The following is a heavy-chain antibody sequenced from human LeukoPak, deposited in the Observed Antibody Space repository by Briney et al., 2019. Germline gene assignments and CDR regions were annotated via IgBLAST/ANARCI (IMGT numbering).Heavy chain of an antibody. CDR2: ISAYNGNT. Sequence: ASVKVSCKASGYTFTSYGISWVRQAPGQGLEWMGWISAYNGNTNYAQKLQGRVTMTTDTSTSTAYMELRSLRSDDTAVYYCARGPSIYYDSSGYYYYWGQGTLVTVSS. CDR3: ARGPSIYYDSSGYYYY. J-gene: IGHJ4*02. CDR1: GYTFTSYG. V-gene: IGHV1-18*01. D-gene: IGHD3-22*01.